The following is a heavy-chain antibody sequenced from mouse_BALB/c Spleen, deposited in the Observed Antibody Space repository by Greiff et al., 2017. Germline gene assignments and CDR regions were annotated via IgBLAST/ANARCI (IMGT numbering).Heavy chain of an antibody. CDR1: GYTFSSYW. Sequence: VMLVESGAELMKPGASVKISCKATGYTFSSYWIEWVKQRPGHGLEWIGEILPGSGSTNYNEKFKGKATFTADTSSNTAYMQLSSLTSEDSAVYYCARGGNWEGFAYWGQGTLVTVSA. V-gene: IGHV1-9*01. CDR3: ARGGNWEGFAY. J-gene: IGHJ3*01. D-gene: IGHD4-1*01. CDR2: ILPGSGST.